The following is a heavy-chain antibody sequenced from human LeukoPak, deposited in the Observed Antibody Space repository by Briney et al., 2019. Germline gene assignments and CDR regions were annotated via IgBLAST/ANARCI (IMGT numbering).Heavy chain of an antibody. D-gene: IGHD3-22*01. CDR1: GFTFSTYA. Sequence: GGSLRLSCAASGFTFSTYAMSWVRQAPGKGLEWVSATSGSGSSTYYTDSVKGRFAISRDNSKNTLYLQMNSLRAEDTAVYYCARDSSGYLAHFDYWGQGTLVTVSS. V-gene: IGHV3-23*01. J-gene: IGHJ4*02. CDR3: ARDSSGYLAHFDY. CDR2: TSGSGSST.